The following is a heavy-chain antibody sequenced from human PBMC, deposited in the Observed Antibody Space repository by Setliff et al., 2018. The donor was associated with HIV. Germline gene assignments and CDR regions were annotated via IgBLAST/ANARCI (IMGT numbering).Heavy chain of an antibody. CDR2: IYHSGST. CDR1: GGSISSHY. CDR3: ARGGYRDGYDY. D-gene: IGHD5-18*01. J-gene: IGHJ4*02. V-gene: IGHV4-59*11. Sequence: SETLSLTCTVSGGSISSHYWSWIRQPPGKGLEWIGSIYHSGSTYYNPSLKSRVIISLDTSKNHLSLKLRPVAAADTAVYYCARGGYRDGYDYWGQGTLVTVSS.